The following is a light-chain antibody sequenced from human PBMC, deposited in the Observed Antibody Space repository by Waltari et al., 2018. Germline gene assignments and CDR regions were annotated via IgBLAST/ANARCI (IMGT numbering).Light chain of an antibody. Sequence: ETVLTQSPATLSLSPGERATLSCRASQSISSHLAWYQQKPGQPPRLLIYVESKRATGIPARFSCSGSGTDFTLTISSLEPEDFAVYYCQQRSNLWTFGQGTKVEIK. CDR3: QQRSNLWT. J-gene: IGKJ1*01. V-gene: IGKV3-11*01. CDR2: VES. CDR1: QSISSH.